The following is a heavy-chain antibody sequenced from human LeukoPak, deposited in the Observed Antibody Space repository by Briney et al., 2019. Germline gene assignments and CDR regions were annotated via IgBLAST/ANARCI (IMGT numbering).Heavy chain of an antibody. Sequence: PGGSLRLSCAASGFTFSSYGMPWVRQAPGKGLEWVAVIWYDGSNKYYADSVRGRFTISRDNSKNTLYLQVNSLRAEDTAVYYCARGDYYDTTFDYWGQGTLVTVSS. J-gene: IGHJ4*02. CDR3: ARGDYYDTTFDY. D-gene: IGHD3-22*01. CDR2: IWYDGSNK. CDR1: GFTFSSYG. V-gene: IGHV3-33*01.